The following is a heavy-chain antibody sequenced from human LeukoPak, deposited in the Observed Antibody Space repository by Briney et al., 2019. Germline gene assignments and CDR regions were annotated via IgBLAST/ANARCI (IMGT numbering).Heavy chain of an antibody. V-gene: IGHV3-21*04. D-gene: IGHD2-15*01. J-gene: IGHJ4*02. CDR3: AKDIIGWSFDY. CDR2: ISSSSNYI. Sequence: GGSLRLSCAASGFTFSSYSMNWVRQAPGKGLEWVSSISSSSNYIYYADSVKGRFTISRDNSKNTMYLQMNSLRAEDTAVYYCAKDIIGWSFDYWGQGTLVTVSS. CDR1: GFTFSSYS.